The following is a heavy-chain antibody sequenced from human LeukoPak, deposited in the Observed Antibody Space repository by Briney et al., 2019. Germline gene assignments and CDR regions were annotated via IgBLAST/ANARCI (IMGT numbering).Heavy chain of an antibody. V-gene: IGHV3-21*01. CDR3: AREAYCSGGSCYYFDY. CDR2: ISSCSNYI. Sequence: GGPLTLPCAPSGFTYNSYTMHGLRQAPGKGLEGVSSISSCSNYIYYPDELKGRFTISRDNARNTLYLQMNSIRAEDTAVYYCAREAYCSGGSCYYFDYWGQGRLVTV. CDR1: GFTYNSYT. D-gene: IGHD2-15*01. J-gene: IGHJ4*02.